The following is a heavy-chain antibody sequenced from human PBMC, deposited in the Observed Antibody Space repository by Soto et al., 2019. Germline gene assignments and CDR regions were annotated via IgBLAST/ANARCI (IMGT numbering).Heavy chain of an antibody. D-gene: IGHD3-3*01. CDR3: ARGVGGITIFGVVTDYYYMDV. V-gene: IGHV4-31*03. Sequence: QVQLQESGPGLVKPSQTLSLTCTVSGGSISSGGYYWSWIRQHPGKGLEWIGYIYYSGSTYYNPSLKSRVIISVDTSKNQFSLKLSSVTAADTAVYYCARGVGGITIFGVVTDYYYMDVWGKGTTVTVSS. CDR1: GGSISSGGYY. CDR2: IYYSGST. J-gene: IGHJ6*03.